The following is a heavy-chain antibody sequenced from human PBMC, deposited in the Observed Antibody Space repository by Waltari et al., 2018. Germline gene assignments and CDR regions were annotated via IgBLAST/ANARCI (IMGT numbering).Heavy chain of an antibody. CDR2: IYYSGNT. Sequence: QLQLQESGPGLVKPSATLSLTCTVSGGSISAGSFHWGCIRQSPGKGLEWIGSIYYSGNTYYNPSLRSRVSISVDTSANQFSLKLSSVTAADTAVYYCARTFAYGSGTYNHWGQGSLVTVSS. D-gene: IGHD3-10*01. CDR1: GGSISAGSFH. J-gene: IGHJ4*02. V-gene: IGHV4-39*01. CDR3: ARTFAYGSGTYNH.